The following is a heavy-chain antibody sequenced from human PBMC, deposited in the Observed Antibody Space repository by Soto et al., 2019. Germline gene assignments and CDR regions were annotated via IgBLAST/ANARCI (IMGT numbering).Heavy chain of an antibody. D-gene: IGHD2-21*01. Sequence: SETLSLTCTVSGGSISIGGYYWSWIRQHPGKGLEWIGYIYYSGSTYYNPSLKSRVTISVDTSKNQFSLKLSSVTAAHTAVYYCAASCVGCGGFNYYGMDVWGQGTTVTVS. CDR1: GGSISIGGYY. CDR2: IYYSGST. CDR3: AASCVGCGGFNYYGMDV. J-gene: IGHJ6*02. V-gene: IGHV4-31*03.